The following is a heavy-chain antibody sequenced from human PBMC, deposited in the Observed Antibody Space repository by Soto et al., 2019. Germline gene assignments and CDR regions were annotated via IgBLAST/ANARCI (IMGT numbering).Heavy chain of an antibody. CDR1: GFTFSSYA. J-gene: IGHJ5*02. CDR3: AKDKYSPPRGWFDP. D-gene: IGHD5-18*01. V-gene: IGHV3-23*01. Sequence: GGSLRLSCAASGFTFSSYAMSWVRQAPGKGLEWVSAISGSGGSTYYADSVKGRFTISRDNSKNTLYLQMNSLRAEGTAVYYCAKDKYSPPRGWFDPWGQGTLVTVSS. CDR2: ISGSGGST.